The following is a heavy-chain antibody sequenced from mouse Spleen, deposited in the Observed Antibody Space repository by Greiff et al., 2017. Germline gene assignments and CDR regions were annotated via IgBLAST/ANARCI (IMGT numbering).Heavy chain of an antibody. CDR1: GYTFTSYG. D-gene: IGHD1-1*01. Sequence: VQLQQSGAELVEPGASVKVSCKASGYTFTSYGMNWVKQRPGQGLEWIGRIHPADGDTNYNQKIKGKATLTVDKSSSTAYMQLSSLTSEDSAVYYGAYYSGPFAYWGQGTLVTVSA. CDR2: IHPADGDT. J-gene: IGHJ3*01. CDR3: AYYSGPFAY. V-gene: IGHV1-74*01.